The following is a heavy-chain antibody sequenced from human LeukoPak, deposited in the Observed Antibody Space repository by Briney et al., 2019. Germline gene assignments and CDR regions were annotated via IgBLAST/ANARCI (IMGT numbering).Heavy chain of an antibody. CDR2: LSVYNGNT. Sequence: ASVKVSCKASGFTFTNYGISWVRQAPGQGLEWMGWLSVYNGNTNYAQKVQGRVTMTADTYMSTAYMELRSLRSDDTAVYYCARALGYCSTTSCYMRYYMDVWGKGTTVTVSS. CDR3: ARALGYCSTTSCYMRYYMDV. V-gene: IGHV1-18*01. J-gene: IGHJ6*03. CDR1: GFTFTNYG. D-gene: IGHD2-2*02.